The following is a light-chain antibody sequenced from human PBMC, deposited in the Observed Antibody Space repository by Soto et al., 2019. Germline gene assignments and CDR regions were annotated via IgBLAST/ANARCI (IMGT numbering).Light chain of an antibody. CDR1: QSVSSY. CDR2: DAS. V-gene: IGKV3-11*01. J-gene: IGKJ5*01. Sequence: EIVLTQSPATLSLSPGERATLSCRASQSVSSYLAWYQQKPGQAPRLLIYDASDRATGIPARFSGSGSGTDFTLTISTLRPEDFGLYYCQQRSNWLITFGQRTRLEIK. CDR3: QQRSNWLIT.